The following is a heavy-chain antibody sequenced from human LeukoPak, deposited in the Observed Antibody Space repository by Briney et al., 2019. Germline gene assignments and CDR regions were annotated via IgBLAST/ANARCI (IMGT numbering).Heavy chain of an antibody. CDR2: IIPIFGTA. Sequence: SVKVSCKASGGTFSSYAISWVRQAPGQGLEWMGGIIPIFGTANYAQKFQGRVTITADEHTSTAYMELSSLRSEDTAVYYCARYSGYDWGVPDYWGQGTLVTVSS. J-gene: IGHJ4*02. CDR3: ARYSGYDWGVPDY. CDR1: GGTFSSYA. V-gene: IGHV1-69*13. D-gene: IGHD5-12*01.